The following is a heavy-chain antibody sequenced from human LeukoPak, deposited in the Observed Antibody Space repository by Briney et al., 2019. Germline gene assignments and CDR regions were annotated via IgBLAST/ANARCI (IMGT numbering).Heavy chain of an antibody. D-gene: IGHD3-16*01. J-gene: IGHJ6*02. Sequence: SETLSLTCTVSGGSISSYYWSWIRQPPGKGLEWIGYIYYSGSTNYNPSLKSRVTISVDTSKNQFSLKLSSVTAAGTAVYYCAREVWGYGMDVWGQGTTVTVSS. CDR1: GGSISSYY. CDR2: IYYSGST. CDR3: AREVWGYGMDV. V-gene: IGHV4-59*01.